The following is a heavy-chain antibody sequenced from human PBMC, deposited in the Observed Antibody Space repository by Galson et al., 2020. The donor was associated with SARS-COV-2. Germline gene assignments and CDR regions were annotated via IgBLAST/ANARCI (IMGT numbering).Heavy chain of an antibody. CDR2: ITGSGGST. V-gene: IGHV3-23*01. D-gene: IGHD3-16*01. J-gene: IGHJ3*02. CDR3: AKDRSGGYAFDS. CDR1: GFTFSSYD. Sequence: GESLKISCAASGFTFSSYDMSWVRQAPGKGLEWVSSITGSGGSTYNADSVKGRFTISRDNVNNRLDLQMNSLRAEDTAIYYCAKDRSGGYAFDSWGQGTMVTVSS.